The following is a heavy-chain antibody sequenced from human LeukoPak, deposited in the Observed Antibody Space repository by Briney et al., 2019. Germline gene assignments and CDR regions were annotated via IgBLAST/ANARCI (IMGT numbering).Heavy chain of an antibody. CDR1: GYTFTGYY. V-gene: IGHV1-46*01. CDR3: ARDNSVGDIAWWFDP. J-gene: IGHJ5*02. D-gene: IGHD3-16*02. CDR2: INPSGSST. Sequence: GASVKVSCKASGYTFTGYYMHWVRQAPGQGLEWMGLINPSGSSTLYAQKFQGRVTMTRDMSTTTDYMELSSLRSEDTAVYYCARDNSVGDIAWWFDPWGQGTLATVSS.